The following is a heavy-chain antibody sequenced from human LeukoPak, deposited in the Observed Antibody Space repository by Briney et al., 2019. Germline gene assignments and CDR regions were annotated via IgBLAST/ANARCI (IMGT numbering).Heavy chain of an antibody. D-gene: IGHD1-1*01. CDR3: ARDGKTTNYYYYGMDV. V-gene: IGHV3-66*01. J-gene: IGHJ6*02. Sequence: PGGSLRLSCAASGFTVSSNYMSWVRQAPGKGLEWVSVIYSGGSTYYADSVKGRFTISRDNSKNTLYLQMNSLRAEDTAVYYCARDGKTTNYYYYGMDVWGQGTTVTVSS. CDR1: GFTVSSNY. CDR2: IYSGGST.